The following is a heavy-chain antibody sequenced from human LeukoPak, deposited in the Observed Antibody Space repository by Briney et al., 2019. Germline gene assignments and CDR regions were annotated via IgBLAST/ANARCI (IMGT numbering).Heavy chain of an antibody. Sequence: ASVKVSCKASVYTFTSYGISWVLQAPGQGLEWMGWISAYNGNTNYAQKLQGRVTMTTDTSTSTAYMELRSLRSDDTAVYYCARRQGGSGLYYMDVWGKGTTVTVSS. D-gene: IGHD3-10*01. CDR2: ISAYNGNT. V-gene: IGHV1-18*01. J-gene: IGHJ6*03. CDR1: VYTFTSYG. CDR3: ARRQGGSGLYYMDV.